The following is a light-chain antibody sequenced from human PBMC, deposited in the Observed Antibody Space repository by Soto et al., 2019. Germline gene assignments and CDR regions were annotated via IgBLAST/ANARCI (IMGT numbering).Light chain of an antibody. CDR1: SSDVGSYNL. V-gene: IGLV2-23*02. CDR2: EVS. Sequence: QSALTQPASVSGSPGQSITISCTGTSSDVGSYNLVSWYQQYPGKAPKFIIYEVSKRPSGVSNRFPGSKSGNTASLTISGLQAEDEADYYCCSYAGSTTHVVLGGGTQLTVL. CDR3: CSYAGSTTHVV. J-gene: IGLJ2*01.